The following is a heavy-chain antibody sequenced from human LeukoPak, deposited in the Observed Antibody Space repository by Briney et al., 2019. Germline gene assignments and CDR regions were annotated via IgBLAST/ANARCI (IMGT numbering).Heavy chain of an antibody. V-gene: IGHV3-7*01. J-gene: IGHJ4*02. Sequence: GGSLRLSCAASGFTFSDYDMSWIRQAPGKGLEWVASIKQDGSEDYYVDSVKGRFTISRDNAKKSMYLQMNSLRADDTAVYYCARDGGYCSGGSCYWECWGQGTLVIVPT. CDR2: IKQDGSED. CDR1: GFTFSDYD. D-gene: IGHD2-15*01. CDR3: ARDGGYCSGGSCYWEC.